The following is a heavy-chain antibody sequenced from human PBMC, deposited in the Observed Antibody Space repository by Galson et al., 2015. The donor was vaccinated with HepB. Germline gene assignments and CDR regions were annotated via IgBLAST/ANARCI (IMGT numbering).Heavy chain of an antibody. J-gene: IGHJ4*02. CDR1: GFTFDAYA. V-gene: IGHV3-23*01. CDR3: AKGRGWYTGFDS. D-gene: IGHD6-19*01. CDR2: ISSDGANI. Sequence: SLRLSCAASGFTFDAYALVWVRQAPGEGLEWVSAISSDGANIYYADSVKGRFTISRDNSKNTLYLQMNNLRAEDTAVYYCAKGRGWYTGFDSWGQGALVTVSS.